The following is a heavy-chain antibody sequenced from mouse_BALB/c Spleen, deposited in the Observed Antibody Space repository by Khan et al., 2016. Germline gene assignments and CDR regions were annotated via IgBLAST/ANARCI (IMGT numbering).Heavy chain of an antibody. CDR1: GYSITSDYA. CDR3: AGSYGYRGFAD. CDR2: ISYSGST. V-gene: IGHV3-2*02. J-gene: IGHJ3*01. D-gene: IGHD2-2*01. Sequence: EVQLQESGPGLVKPSQSLSLTCTVTGYSITSDYAWNWIRQFPGNKLEWMGYISYSGSTSYNPSLKSRISITRDTSKNQFFLQLNSVTTAATATYYCAGSYGYRGFADWGQGTLVTVSA.